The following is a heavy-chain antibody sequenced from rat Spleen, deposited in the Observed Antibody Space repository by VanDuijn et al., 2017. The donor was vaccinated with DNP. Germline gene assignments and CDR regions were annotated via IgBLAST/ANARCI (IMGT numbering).Heavy chain of an antibody. Sequence: QVQLKESGPGLVQPSRTLSLTCTVSGFSLTSYNVHWVRQPPGKGLEWMGVIWSGGNTDYNSALKPRLSISRDTSKSQVFLNMNSLQTEDTAIYFCTRGPNWERWGQGVMVTVSS. V-gene: IGHV2S13*01. CDR2: IWSGGNT. CDR1: GFSLTSYN. J-gene: IGHJ2*01. D-gene: IGHD5-1*01. CDR3: TRGPNWER.